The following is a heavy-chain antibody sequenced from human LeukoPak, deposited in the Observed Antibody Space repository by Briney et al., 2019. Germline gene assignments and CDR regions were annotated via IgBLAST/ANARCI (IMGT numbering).Heavy chain of an antibody. D-gene: IGHD2-2*02. V-gene: IGHV3-21*03. Sequence: GGSLRLSCAASGFTFRSYTMNWVRQAPGKGLEWVSSISSNSAYLYYADSLRGRFTISRDNAQNSMFLQMDSLRAEDTGVYYCAREHDYCRGATCYTSRSTSYYDYWGQGTLVAVSS. CDR1: GFTFRSYT. J-gene: IGHJ4*02. CDR2: ISSNSAYL. CDR3: AREHDYCRGATCYTSRSTSYYDY.